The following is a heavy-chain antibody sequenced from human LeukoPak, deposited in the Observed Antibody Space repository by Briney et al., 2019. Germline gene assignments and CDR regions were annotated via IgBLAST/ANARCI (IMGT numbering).Heavy chain of an antibody. D-gene: IGHD3-10*01. CDR2: ISGSGVNT. Sequence: GGSLRLSCAASGFTFDNYAMNWVRQAPGKALEWVSGISGSGVNTYYGDSVKGRFTITRDISKNTLFLQMNSLRGEDTAMYYCAKDISFNYGFHAMDAWGQGTTVSVSS. J-gene: IGHJ6*02. CDR3: AKDISFNYGFHAMDA. V-gene: IGHV3-23*01. CDR1: GFTFDNYA.